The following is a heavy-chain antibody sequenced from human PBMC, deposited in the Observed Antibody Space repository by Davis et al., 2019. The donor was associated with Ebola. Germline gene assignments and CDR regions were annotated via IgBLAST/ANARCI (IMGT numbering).Heavy chain of an antibody. CDR3: ARDQSSSSWYYYYYGMDV. CDR1: GFTFSSYS. Sequence: GESLKTSCAASGFTFSSYSMNWVRQAPGKGLEWVSSISSSSSYIYYADSVKGRLTISRDNSKNTLYLQMNSLRAEDTAVYYCARDQSSSSWYYYYYGMDVWGQGTTVTVSS. D-gene: IGHD6-13*01. V-gene: IGHV3-21*01. J-gene: IGHJ6*02. CDR2: ISSSSSYI.